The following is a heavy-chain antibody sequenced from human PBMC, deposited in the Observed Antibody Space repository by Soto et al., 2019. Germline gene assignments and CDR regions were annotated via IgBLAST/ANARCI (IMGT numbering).Heavy chain of an antibody. Sequence: ASVKVSCKASGYTFTSYYMHWVRQAPGQGLEWMGIINPSGGSTSYAQKFQGRVTMTRDTSTSTVYMELSSLRSEDTAVYYCARAYYYDSSGYSHSLPSHWGQGTLVTVSS. D-gene: IGHD3-22*01. J-gene: IGHJ4*02. CDR3: ARAYYYDSSGYSHSLPSH. CDR1: GYTFTSYY. V-gene: IGHV1-46*01. CDR2: INPSGGST.